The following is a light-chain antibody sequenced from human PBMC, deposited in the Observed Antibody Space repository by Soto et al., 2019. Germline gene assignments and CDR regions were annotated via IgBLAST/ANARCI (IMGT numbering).Light chain of an antibody. J-gene: IGLJ1*01. Sequence: QSVLTQPASVSGSPGQSITLSGTGTSSDLGSYNLVSWYQQHPGKAPKLMIYEGSKRPSGVSYRFSGSKSGNTASLTISGLQTEDAADYYCCSYAGSSTFVFGTGTKAPS. CDR3: CSYAGSSTFV. V-gene: IGLV2-23*01. CDR1: SSDLGSYNL. CDR2: EGS.